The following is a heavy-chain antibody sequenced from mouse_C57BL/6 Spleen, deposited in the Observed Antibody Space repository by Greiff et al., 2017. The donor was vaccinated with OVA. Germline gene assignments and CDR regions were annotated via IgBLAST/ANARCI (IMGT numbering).Heavy chain of an antibody. CDR3: AAYGDFDY. CDR1: GYAFSSSW. J-gene: IGHJ2*01. CDR2: IYPGDGDT. Sequence: QVQLKESGPELVKPGASVKISCKASGYAFSSSWMNWVKQRPGKGLEWIGRIYPGDGDTNYNGKFKGKATLTADKSSSTAYMQLSSLTSEDSAVYFCAAYGDFDYWGQGTTLTVSS. V-gene: IGHV1-82*01. D-gene: IGHD1-1*01.